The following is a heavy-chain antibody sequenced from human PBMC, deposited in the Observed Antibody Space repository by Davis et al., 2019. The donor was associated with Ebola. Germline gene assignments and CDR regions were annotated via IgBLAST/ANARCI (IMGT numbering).Heavy chain of an antibody. J-gene: IGHJ6*02. D-gene: IGHD6-6*01. CDR3: ARGAYSSSSAIWGDYYYYYGMDV. CDR1: GYTFTSYG. CDR2: ISAYNGNT. V-gene: IGHV1-18*01. Sequence: AASVKVSCKASGYTFTSYGISWVRQAPGQGLEWMGWISAYNGNTNYAQKLQGRVTMTTDTSTSTAYMELRSLRSEDTAVYYCARGAYSSSSAIWGDYYYYYGMDVWGQGTTVTVSS.